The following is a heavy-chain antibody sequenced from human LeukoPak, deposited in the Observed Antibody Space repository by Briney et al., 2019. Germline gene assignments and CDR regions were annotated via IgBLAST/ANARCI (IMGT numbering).Heavy chain of an antibody. J-gene: IGHJ4*02. CDR3: TTLTGPFDF. V-gene: IGHV3-15*01. CDR1: GFTFRNAW. Sequence: GGSLRLSCAASGFTFRNAWMSWVRQGPGKGLEWVGRVKSNTDGGTADYAAPVKGRFTISRDDSKNALYMQMNSLKTEDTAEYYCTTLTGPFDFWGQGTLVTVSS. D-gene: IGHD1-20*01. CDR2: VKSNTDGGTA.